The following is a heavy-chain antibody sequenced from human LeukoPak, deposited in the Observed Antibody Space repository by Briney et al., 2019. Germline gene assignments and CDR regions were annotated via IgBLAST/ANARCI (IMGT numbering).Heavy chain of an antibody. CDR2: INPNTGGT. Sequence: ASVKVSCKASGYTFTDYSIHWVRQAPGQGLEWMGWINPNTGGTNYAQKFQGRVTMTRDTSIRIAYLQWSSLKASDTAMYYCARSQGYCSGDSCLQGDWFDPWGQGTLVTVSS. CDR1: GYTFTDYS. J-gene: IGHJ5*02. V-gene: IGHV1-2*02. CDR3: ARSQGYCSGDSCLQGDWFDP. D-gene: IGHD2-15*01.